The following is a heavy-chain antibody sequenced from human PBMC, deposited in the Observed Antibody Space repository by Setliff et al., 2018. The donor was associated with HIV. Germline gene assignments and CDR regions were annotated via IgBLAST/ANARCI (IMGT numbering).Heavy chain of an antibody. V-gene: IGHV3-48*04. J-gene: IGHJ5*02. CDR3: ARTSTTTGTTLNWFDP. CDR2: ISSSDSTV. D-gene: IGHD1-1*01. Sequence: GGSLRLSCAASGFTVSSNYMNWVRQAPGKGLEWVAYISSSDSTVYYIDSVKGRFTIYRHNAKNSLYLQMNSLRVEDTAVYYCARTSTTTGTTLNWFDPWGQGTLVTVSS. CDR1: GFTVSSNY.